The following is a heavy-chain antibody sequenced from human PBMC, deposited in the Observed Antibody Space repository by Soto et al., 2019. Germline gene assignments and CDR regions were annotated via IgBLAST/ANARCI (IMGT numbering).Heavy chain of an antibody. CDR3: ARDRDYDFWSGYYVYYYYYYMDV. CDR1: GFTFSSYS. Sequence: GGSLRLSCAASGFTFSSYSMNWVRQAPGKGLEWVSSISSSSSYIYYADSVKGRFTISRDNAKNSLYLQMNSLRAEDTAVYYCARDRDYDFWSGYYVYYYYYYMDVWGKGTTVTVSS. CDR2: ISSSSSYI. V-gene: IGHV3-21*01. D-gene: IGHD3-3*01. J-gene: IGHJ6*03.